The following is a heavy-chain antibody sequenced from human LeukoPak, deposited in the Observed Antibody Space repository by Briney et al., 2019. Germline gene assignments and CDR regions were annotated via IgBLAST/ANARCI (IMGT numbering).Heavy chain of an antibody. J-gene: IGHJ4*02. CDR2: TIPIFGPA. CDR1: GGTFSNFA. CDR3: ARSDYGADYFDY. D-gene: IGHD4-17*01. V-gene: IGHV1-69*05. Sequence: SVKVSCKASGGTFSNFAISWVRQAPGQGLEWMGGTIPIFGPANYVQKFQGRVTITTDESTSTTYMELSSLRSEDTAVYYCARSDYGADYFDYWGQGTLVTVSS.